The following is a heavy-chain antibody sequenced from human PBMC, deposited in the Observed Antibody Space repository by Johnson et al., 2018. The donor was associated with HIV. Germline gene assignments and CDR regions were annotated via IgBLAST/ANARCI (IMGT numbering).Heavy chain of an antibody. CDR1: GFTFSNAW. J-gene: IGHJ3*02. D-gene: IGHD3-22*01. CDR3: TTKDYYDSSGPLDI. Sequence: VLLVESGGGLVQPGGSLRLSCAASGFTFSNAWMSWVRQAPGKGLEWVGRIKSKTDGGTTDYAAPVKGRFTISRDDSKNTLYLQMNSLKTEDTAVYYCTTKDYYDSSGPLDIWGQGTMVTVSS. CDR2: IKSKTDGGTT. V-gene: IGHV3-15*01.